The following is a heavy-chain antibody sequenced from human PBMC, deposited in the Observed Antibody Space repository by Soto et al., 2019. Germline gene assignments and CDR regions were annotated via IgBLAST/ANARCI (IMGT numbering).Heavy chain of an antibody. Sequence: SETLSLTCTVSGGSISSGDYYWSWIRQPPGKGLEWIGYIYYSGSTYYNSSLKSRVTISLDTSKNQFSLKLSSVTAADTAVYYCARVIEEDYYDSSGYYYYFDFWGQGTLVTVSS. CDR3: ARVIEEDYYDSSGYYYYFDF. V-gene: IGHV4-30-4*01. J-gene: IGHJ4*02. CDR2: IYYSGST. D-gene: IGHD3-22*01. CDR1: GGSISSGDYY.